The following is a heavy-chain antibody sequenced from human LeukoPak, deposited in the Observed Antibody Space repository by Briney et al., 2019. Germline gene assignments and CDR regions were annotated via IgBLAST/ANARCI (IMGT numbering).Heavy chain of an antibody. CDR3: ARLWLAVTPDY. D-gene: IGHD2-21*02. V-gene: IGHV4-39*01. CDR1: GGSISSSDYY. J-gene: IGHJ4*02. Sequence: SETLSLTCTVSGGSISSSDYYWGWIRQPPGKGLEWIGSIYYSGSTYYNPSLKSRVTISVDTSKNQFSLKLSSVTAADTAVYYCARLWLAVTPDYWGQGTLVTVSS. CDR2: IYYSGST.